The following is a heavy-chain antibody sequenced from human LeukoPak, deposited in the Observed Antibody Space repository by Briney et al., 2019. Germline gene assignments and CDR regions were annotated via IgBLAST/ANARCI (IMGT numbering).Heavy chain of an antibody. V-gene: IGHV4-59*01. CDR2: IYFSGST. Sequence: SETLSLTCTVSDGSISPYYWSWVRQPPGKGLECIGYIYFSGSTNYNPSLKSRVTISVDTSKNQFSLKLTSVTAADTAVYYCARVSDMGYYYYGMDVWGQGTTVTVSS. CDR1: DGSISPYY. J-gene: IGHJ6*02. CDR3: ARVSDMGYYYYGMDV. D-gene: IGHD2-15*01.